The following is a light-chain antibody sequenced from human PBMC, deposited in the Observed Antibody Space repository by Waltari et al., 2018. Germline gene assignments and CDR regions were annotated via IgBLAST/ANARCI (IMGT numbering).Light chain of an antibody. Sequence: DIQMTQSPSTLSASVGDRVTITCRSSQSISTWLAWHPQKPGKAPKVLIYKASTLQSGVPSRFNGSGSGTEFTLTISSLQPDDFATYYCQQYSVWLWTFGQGTKVEIK. CDR2: KAS. CDR1: QSISTW. V-gene: IGKV1-5*03. CDR3: QQYSVWLWT. J-gene: IGKJ1*01.